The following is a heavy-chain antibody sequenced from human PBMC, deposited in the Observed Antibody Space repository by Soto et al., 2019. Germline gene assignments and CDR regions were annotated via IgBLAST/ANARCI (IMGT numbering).Heavy chain of an antibody. CDR3: ARGRPFGR. D-gene: IGHD3-3*01. V-gene: IGHV4-30-2*01. CDR1: GGSMSSGGYS. J-gene: IGHJ4*02. CDR2: MYHSGSN. Sequence: QLQLQESGSGLVKPSQTLSLTCAVSGGSMSSGGYSWSWIRQPPGKGLEWIGYMYHSGSNYYNPSXKRRVNRTVDTSKNQFSLKLNSVTAADTAVYYCARGRPFGRWGQGTLVTVSS.